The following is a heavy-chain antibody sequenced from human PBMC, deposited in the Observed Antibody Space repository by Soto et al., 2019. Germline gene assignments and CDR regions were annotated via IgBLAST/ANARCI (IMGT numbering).Heavy chain of an antibody. V-gene: IGHV1-2*02. CDR3: APHYPDSSGYFDH. D-gene: IGHD3-22*01. J-gene: IGHJ4*02. CDR2: INPNSGAT. Sequence: ASVKVSCKASGYMFTGNCMHWVRQAPGQGLEYMGWINPNSGATNYAQKFQGRVTMTWDTSISTAYVELSRLRSDDTAVYYCAPHYPDSSGYFDHWGQGTLVTVSS. CDR1: GYMFTGNC.